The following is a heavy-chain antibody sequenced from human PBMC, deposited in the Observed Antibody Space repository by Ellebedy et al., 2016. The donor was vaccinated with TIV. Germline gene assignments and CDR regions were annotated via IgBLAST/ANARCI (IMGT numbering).Heavy chain of an antibody. V-gene: IGHV3-30-3*01. CDR2: ISYDGSDK. Sequence: GESLKISCAASGFNFINYAMHWVRQAPGKGLEWVAVISYDGSDKYYSDSVKGRFTISRDNYKNTQYLQMNSLRPEDTAVYYCARDVSSREGSGNYMDYGMDVWGQGTTVTVSS. D-gene: IGHD3-10*01. CDR3: ARDVSSREGSGNYMDYGMDV. CDR1: GFNFINYA. J-gene: IGHJ6*02.